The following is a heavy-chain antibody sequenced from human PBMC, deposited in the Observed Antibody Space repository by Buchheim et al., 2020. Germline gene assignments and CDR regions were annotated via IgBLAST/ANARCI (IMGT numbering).Heavy chain of an antibody. J-gene: IGHJ4*02. V-gene: IGHV3-21*06. D-gene: IGHD3-16*01. Sequence: EVQLVESGGGLVKPGGSLKISCTGSGFNFKNFNINWVRQAPGQGLEWVSAISSASKYIYYIDSVRGRFTISRDEAKNSVYLQMNSLRADDTAVYFCARETWATSFDHWGQGTL. CDR3: ARETWATSFDH. CDR2: ISSASKYI. CDR1: GFNFKNFN.